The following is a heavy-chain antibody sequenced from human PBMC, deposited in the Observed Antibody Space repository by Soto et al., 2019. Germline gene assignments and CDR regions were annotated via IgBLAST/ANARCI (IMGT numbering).Heavy chain of an antibody. Sequence: SETLSLTCTVSGGSISSGGYYWSWIRQHPGKGLEWIGYIYYSGSTYYNPSLKSRVTISVDTSKNQFSLKLSSVTAADTAVYYCARDNDSYGFGAFDIWGQGTMVTVSS. CDR1: GGSISSGGYY. J-gene: IGHJ3*02. V-gene: IGHV4-31*03. CDR2: IYYSGST. D-gene: IGHD5-18*01. CDR3: ARDNDSYGFGAFDI.